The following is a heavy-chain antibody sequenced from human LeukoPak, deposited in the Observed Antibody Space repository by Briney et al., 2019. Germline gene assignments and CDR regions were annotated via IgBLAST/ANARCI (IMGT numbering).Heavy chain of an antibody. CDR3: ARGAYGDYAVDY. V-gene: IGHV1-2*02. J-gene: IGHJ4*02. Sequence: ASVKVSCEASGYTFTGYYMHWVRQAPGQGLEWMGWINPNSGGTNYAQKFQGRVTMTRDTSISTAYMELSRLRSDDTAVYYCARGAYGDYAVDYWGQGTLVTVSS. CDR2: INPNSGGT. CDR1: GYTFTGYY. D-gene: IGHD4-17*01.